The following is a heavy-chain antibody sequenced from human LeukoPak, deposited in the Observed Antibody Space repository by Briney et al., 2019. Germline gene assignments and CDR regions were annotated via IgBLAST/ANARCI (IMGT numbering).Heavy chain of an antibody. CDR3: ARDGDSSSSEYFQH. J-gene: IGHJ1*01. D-gene: IGHD6-13*01. CDR1: GFTFRTHL. V-gene: IGHV3-30-3*01. CDR2: TSHDGGNQ. Sequence: SGGSLRLSCAASGFTFRTHLMHWVRQAPGKGLEWVAVTSHDGGNQDYTDSVKGRFTMSRDNSKNTLYLQMNSLRTEDTAVYYCARDGDSSSSEYFQHWGQGTLVTVSS.